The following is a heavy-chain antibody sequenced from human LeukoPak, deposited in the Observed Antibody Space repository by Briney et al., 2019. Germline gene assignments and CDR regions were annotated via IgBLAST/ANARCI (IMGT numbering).Heavy chain of an antibody. CDR1: GGSFSGYY. Sequence: PSETLSLTCAVYGGSFSGYYWSWIRQPPGKGLEWIGEINHSGSTNYNPSLKSRVTISVDTSKNQFSLKLSSVTAADTAVYYCATGQYYYDSSGYCLVDYWGQGTLVTVSS. V-gene: IGHV4-34*01. CDR3: ATGQYYYDSSGYCLVDY. CDR2: INHSGST. J-gene: IGHJ4*02. D-gene: IGHD3-22*01.